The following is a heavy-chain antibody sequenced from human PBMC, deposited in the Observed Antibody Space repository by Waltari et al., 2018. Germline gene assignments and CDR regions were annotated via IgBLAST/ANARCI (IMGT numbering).Heavy chain of an antibody. D-gene: IGHD5-12*01. Sequence: QVQLVESGGGVVQPGGSLRLSCAAFGFTFRGFGMNWVRQAPGKGPEWVAYLRYDGSNEYYEESVKGRFTISRDNSKNTLYLQMNSLRTEDTAVYYCAGGGYSGNDFTQYWGQGTPVTVSS. J-gene: IGHJ4*02. CDR1: GFTFRGFG. V-gene: IGHV3-30*02. CDR3: AGGGYSGNDFTQY. CDR2: LRYDGSNE.